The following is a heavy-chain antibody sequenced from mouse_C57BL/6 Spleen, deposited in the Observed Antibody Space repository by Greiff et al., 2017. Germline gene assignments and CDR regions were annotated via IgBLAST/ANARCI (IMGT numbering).Heavy chain of an antibody. J-gene: IGHJ4*01. CDR3: ARFYYGNRYYARDY. V-gene: IGHV5-17*01. CDR2: ISSGSSTI. CDR1: GFTFSDYG. D-gene: IGHD2-1*01. Sequence: EVQGVESGGGLVKPGGSLKLSCAASGFTFSDYGMHWVRQAPEKGLEWVAYISSGSSTIYYADTVKGRFTISRDNAKNTLFLQMTSLRSEDTAMYYCARFYYGNRYYARDYWGQGTSVTVSS.